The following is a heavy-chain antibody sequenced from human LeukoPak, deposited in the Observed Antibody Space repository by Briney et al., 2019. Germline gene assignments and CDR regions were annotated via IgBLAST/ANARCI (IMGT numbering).Heavy chain of an antibody. V-gene: IGHV3-48*02. Sequence: PGRSLRLSCAASGFTFSSYSMNWVRQAPGKGLEWVSYISSSSSTIYYADSVKGRFTISRDNAKNSLYLQMNSLRDEDTAVYYYFCGGDLRYYGMDVWGQGTTVTVSS. D-gene: IGHD2-21*02. CDR2: ISSSSSTI. CDR1: GFTFSSYS. CDR3: FCGGDLRYYGMDV. J-gene: IGHJ6*02.